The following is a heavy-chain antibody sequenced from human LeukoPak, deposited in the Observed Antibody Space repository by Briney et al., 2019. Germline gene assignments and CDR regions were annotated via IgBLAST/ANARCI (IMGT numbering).Heavy chain of an antibody. CDR3: ASASHITMLRGANDY. D-gene: IGHD3-10*01. J-gene: IGHJ4*02. CDR2: INPSGGNT. Sequence: ASVKVSCKASGYTFTNYYIYWVRQAPRQGLEWMGIINPSGGNTNYAQKFQGRVTITADESTSTAYMELSSLRSEDTAVYYCASASHITMLRGANDYWGQGTLVTVSS. V-gene: IGHV1-46*01. CDR1: GYTFTNYY.